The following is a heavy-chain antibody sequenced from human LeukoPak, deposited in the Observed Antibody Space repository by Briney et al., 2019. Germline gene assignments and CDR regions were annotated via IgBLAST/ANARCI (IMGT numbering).Heavy chain of an antibody. CDR3: ARARYVNSFYAFDI. CDR1: GGSINSGY. CDR2: ISKTGNT. V-gene: IGHV4-59*01. Sequence: SETLSLTCSVSGGSINSGYWSWIRLPPGKGLEWIGYISKTGNTNYSPSLKSRVTILGDTSKNQFFLRLTSVTAADTAVYYCARARYVNSFYAFDIWGQGTMVSVSS. J-gene: IGHJ3*02. D-gene: IGHD3-9*01.